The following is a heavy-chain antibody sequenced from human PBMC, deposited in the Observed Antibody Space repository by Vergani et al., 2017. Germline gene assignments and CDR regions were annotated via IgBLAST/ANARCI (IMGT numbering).Heavy chain of an antibody. D-gene: IGHD6-13*01. CDR3: ARWEAAAGTFDY. CDR1: GGSISSYY. V-gene: IGHV4-34*10. Sequence: QVQLQESGPGLVKPSETLSLTCTVSGGSISSYYWSWIRQPPGKGLEWIGEINHSGSTNYNPSLKSRVTISVDTSKNQFSLKLSSVTAADTAVYYCARWEAAAGTFDYWGQGTLVTVSS. J-gene: IGHJ4*02. CDR2: INHSGST.